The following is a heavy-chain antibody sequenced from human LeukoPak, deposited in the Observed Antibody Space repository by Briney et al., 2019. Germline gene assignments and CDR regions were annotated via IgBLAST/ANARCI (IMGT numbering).Heavy chain of an antibody. V-gene: IGHV3-13*01. CDR1: GSTFRDYD. Sequence: PGGSLRLSCAASGSTFRDYDMHWVRQVPGRGLEWVSAIGIGDDTHYPDSVKGRFTISRENAENSLYLQMNTLRDGDTAVYYCIRGGIRVSGIDAFDIWGQGTMVTVSS. J-gene: IGHJ3*02. CDR2: IGIGDDT. CDR3: IRGGIRVSGIDAFDI. D-gene: IGHD5/OR15-5a*01.